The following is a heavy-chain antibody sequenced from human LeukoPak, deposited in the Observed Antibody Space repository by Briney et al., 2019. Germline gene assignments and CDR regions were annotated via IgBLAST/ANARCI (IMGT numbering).Heavy chain of an antibody. J-gene: IGHJ4*02. CDR1: GGSISSYY. D-gene: IGHD6-19*01. CDR3: ARRNSGLAVAGTTPFDY. CDR2: IYYSGST. Sequence: SETLSLTCTVSGGSISSYYWGWIRQPPGKGLDWIGSIYYSGSTYYNPSLKSRVTISVDTSKNQFSLKLSSVTAADTAVYYCARRNSGLAVAGTTPFDYWGQGTLVTVSS. V-gene: IGHV4-39*01.